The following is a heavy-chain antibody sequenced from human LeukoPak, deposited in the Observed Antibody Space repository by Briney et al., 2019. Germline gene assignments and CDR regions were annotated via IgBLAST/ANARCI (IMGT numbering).Heavy chain of an antibody. CDR2: TVSESDGGTT. CDR1: GFTFNYAG. J-gene: IGHJ6*02. V-gene: IGHV3-15*04. D-gene: IGHD4-17*01. CDR3: TTDEDSHYARQDV. Sequence: GGSLRLSCAASGFTFNYAGMSWVRQVPGKGLEWVGQTVSESDGGTTDYATPVKGRFTISRDDSKSTLYLQMNSLKTEDTAVYYCTTDEDSHYARQDVWGQGATVIVSS.